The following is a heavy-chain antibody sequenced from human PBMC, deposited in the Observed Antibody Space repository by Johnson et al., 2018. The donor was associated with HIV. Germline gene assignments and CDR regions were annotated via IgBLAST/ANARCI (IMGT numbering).Heavy chain of an antibody. D-gene: IGHD5-12*01. CDR2: INWNSVIT. Sequence: VQVVESGGGLVQPSRSLRLSCAASGFIFNDYAMHWVRQVPGKGLEWVSGINWNSVITAYADSVKGRFTISRDNAKNSLYLQMNSLRAEDTALYYCATDIRSGYSDAAFDIWGRGTMVTVSS. CDR3: ATDIRSGYSDAAFDI. CDR1: GFIFNDYA. J-gene: IGHJ3*02. V-gene: IGHV3-9*01.